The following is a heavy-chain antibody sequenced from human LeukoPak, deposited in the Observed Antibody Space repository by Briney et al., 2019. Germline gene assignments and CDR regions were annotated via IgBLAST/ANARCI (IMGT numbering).Heavy chain of an antibody. CDR2: ISDNGDT. CDR1: GGSVCSYY. D-gene: IGHD2-21*02. V-gene: IGHV4-59*02. Sequence: PSEILSLTCTVSGGSVCSYYWSWIQQPPGKGLKCIADISDNGDTNYNPSVKSRVTISLDTSKNQFSLKLSSVTAADTAVFYCARLHCIGDCHFYYFDSWGQGTLATVSS. J-gene: IGHJ4*02. CDR3: ARLHCIGDCHFYYFDS.